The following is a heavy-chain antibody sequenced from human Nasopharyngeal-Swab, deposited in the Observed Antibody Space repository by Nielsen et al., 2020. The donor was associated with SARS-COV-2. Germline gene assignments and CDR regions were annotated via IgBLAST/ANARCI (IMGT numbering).Heavy chain of an antibody. CDR1: GFTISSYD. CDR2: IASTGGT. CDR3: AREDCSGGSCHLDV. Sequence: GESLKISCAASGFTISSYDMHWVRQAAGKGLEWVSAIASTGGTPYPGSLRGRFVLSREDSKNSLYLQMSSLRPEDTAVYFCAREDCSGGSCHLDVWGQGTTVTVSS. J-gene: IGHJ6*02. D-gene: IGHD2-15*01. V-gene: IGHV3-13*01.